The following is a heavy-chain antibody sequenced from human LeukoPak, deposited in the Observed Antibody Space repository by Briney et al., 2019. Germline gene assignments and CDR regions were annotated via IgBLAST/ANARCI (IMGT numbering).Heavy chain of an antibody. V-gene: IGHV1-2*02. J-gene: IGHJ4*02. CDR2: INPKNGVT. CDR1: GYTFTDYF. CDR3: ARGRAHDY. Sequence: ASVKVSCKASGYTFTDYFMHWVRQAPGQGLEWMAWINPKNGVTNYAQNFQGRVSMTRDTSISTAYMELSSLRSDDTAVYYCARGRAHDYWGQGTLVTVSS.